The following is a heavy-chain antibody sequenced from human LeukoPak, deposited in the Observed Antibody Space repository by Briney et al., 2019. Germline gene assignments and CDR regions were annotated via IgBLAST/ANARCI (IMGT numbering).Heavy chain of an antibody. J-gene: IGHJ5*02. V-gene: IGHV3-21*01. CDR2: ISSSSSYI. Sequence: PGGSLTLSCAPSGFTFSSYSMNWVRQAPGKGLEWVSSISSSSSYIYYADSVKGRFTISRDNAKNSLYLQMNSLRAEDTAVYYCARNYDSSGYYPNWFDPWGQGTLVTVSS. CDR3: ARNYDSSGYYPNWFDP. D-gene: IGHD3-22*01. CDR1: GFTFSSYS.